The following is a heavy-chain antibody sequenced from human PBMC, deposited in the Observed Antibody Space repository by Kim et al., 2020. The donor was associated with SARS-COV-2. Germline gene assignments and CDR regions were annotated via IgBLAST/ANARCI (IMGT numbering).Heavy chain of an antibody. CDR2: ISGSGGST. Sequence: GGSLRLSCAASGFTFSSYAMSWVRQAPGKGLEWVSAISGSGGSTYYADSVKGRFTISRDNSKNTLYLQMNSLRAEDTAVYYCAKGTTVTKRHYWCFDLWGRGTLVTVSS. J-gene: IGHJ2*01. CDR3: AKGTTVTKRHYWCFDL. D-gene: IGHD4-17*01. V-gene: IGHV3-23*01. CDR1: GFTFSSYA.